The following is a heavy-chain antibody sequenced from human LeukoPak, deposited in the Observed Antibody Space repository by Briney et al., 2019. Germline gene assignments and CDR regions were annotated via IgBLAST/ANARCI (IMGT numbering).Heavy chain of an antibody. CDR3: ATYIVGPTLDY. Sequence: GGSLRLSCAASGFTFSSYEMNWVRQAPGKGLEWVSYISSSGSTIYYADSVKGRFTISRDNARNSFYLQLNSLRAEDTALYYCATYIVGPTLDYWGQGALVTVSS. CDR2: ISSSGSTI. CDR1: GFTFSSYE. V-gene: IGHV3-48*03. J-gene: IGHJ4*02. D-gene: IGHD1-26*01.